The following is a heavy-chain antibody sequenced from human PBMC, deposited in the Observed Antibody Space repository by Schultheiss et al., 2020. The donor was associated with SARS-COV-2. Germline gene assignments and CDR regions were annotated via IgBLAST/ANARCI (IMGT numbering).Heavy chain of an antibody. V-gene: IGHV4-31*03. D-gene: IGHD6-13*01. J-gene: IGHJ6*02. CDR2: IYYSGST. CDR3: ASRIAAAPSYYYGMDV. CDR1: GGSISSGGYY. Sequence: SETLSLTCTVSGGSISSGGYYWGWIRQPPGKGLEWIGYIYYSGSTYYNPSLKSRVTISVDKSKNQFSLKLSSVTAADTAVYYCASRIAAAPSYYYGMDVWGQGTTVTVSS.